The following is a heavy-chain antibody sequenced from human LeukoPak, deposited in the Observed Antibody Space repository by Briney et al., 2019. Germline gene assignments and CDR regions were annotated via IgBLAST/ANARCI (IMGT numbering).Heavy chain of an antibody. CDR3: ARAGRGLRYFDWLTYDY. CDR1: KITLSSYS. J-gene: IGHJ4*02. D-gene: IGHD3-9*01. CDR2: ISSSSSTV. V-gene: IGHV3-48*04. Sequence: GGSLRLSCAASKITLSSYSMNWVRQAPGKGLEWISYISSSSSTVFYADSVKGRFTISRDNAKNTLYLQMNSLRAEDTAVYYCARAGRGLRYFDWLTYDYWGQGTQVTVSS.